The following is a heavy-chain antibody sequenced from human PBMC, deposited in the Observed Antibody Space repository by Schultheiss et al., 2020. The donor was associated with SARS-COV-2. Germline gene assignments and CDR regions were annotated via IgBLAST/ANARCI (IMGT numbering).Heavy chain of an antibody. J-gene: IGHJ6*03. CDR3: AREESDYYMSV. CDR1: GGSISSSSYY. Sequence: SQTLSLTCTVSGGSISSSSYYWTWIRQPPGKGLEWIGEINHSGNTNYNPSLKSRVTISVDTSKNQFSLKLSSVTAADTAVYYCAREESDYYMSVWGKGTTVTVSS. V-gene: IGHV4-39*07. CDR2: INHSGNT.